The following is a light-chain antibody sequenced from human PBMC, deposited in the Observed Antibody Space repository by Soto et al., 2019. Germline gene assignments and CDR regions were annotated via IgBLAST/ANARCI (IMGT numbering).Light chain of an antibody. CDR1: QSVTSD. Sequence: EIVMTQSPATLSVSPGERATLSCRASQSVTSDLAWYQQKPGQAPRLLIYGASTRATGVPARISGSGSGTEFTLTISSLQSEDFEAYYCQQYHNWPLTFGGGTKVEIK. V-gene: IGKV3-15*01. J-gene: IGKJ4*01. CDR3: QQYHNWPLT. CDR2: GAS.